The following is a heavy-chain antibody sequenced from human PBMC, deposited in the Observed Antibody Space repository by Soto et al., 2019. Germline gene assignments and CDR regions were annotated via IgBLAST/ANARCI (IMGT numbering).Heavy chain of an antibody. CDR1: GGSISTDY. CDR2: IYYSGRT. D-gene: IGHD3-22*01. Sequence: QVQLQESGPGLVKPSETLSLTCTVSGGSISTDYWNWIRQPPGKGLEWIGYIYYSGRTNYNPSLKSRVTISVDTSKNQFSLKLNSVTAADTAVYYCARDARGYYSFDYWGQGTPVTVSS. J-gene: IGHJ4*02. V-gene: IGHV4-59*01. CDR3: ARDARGYYSFDY.